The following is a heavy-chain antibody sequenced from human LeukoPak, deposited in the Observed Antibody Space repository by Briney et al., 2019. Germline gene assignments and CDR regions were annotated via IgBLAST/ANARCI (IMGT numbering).Heavy chain of an antibody. V-gene: IGHV1-46*01. CDR2: INPSGGST. CDR1: GYTFTSYY. CDR3: ARPTVATLYYYYGMDV. D-gene: IGHD5-12*01. Sequence: ASVKVSCKASGYTFTSYYMHWVRQAPGQGLEWMGIINPSGGSTSYAQKFQGRVTMTRDTSTSTVYMELSSLRSEDTAVYYCARPTVATLYYYYGMDVWGQGTTVTVSS. J-gene: IGHJ6*02.